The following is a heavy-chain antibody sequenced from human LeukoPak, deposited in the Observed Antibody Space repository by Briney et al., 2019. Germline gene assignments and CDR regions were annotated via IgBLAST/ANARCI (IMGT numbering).Heavy chain of an antibody. CDR2: IYNSGST. J-gene: IGHJ4*02. D-gene: IGHD3-16*01. CDR1: GGSITSYY. V-gene: IGHV4-4*07. Sequence: SETLSLTCTVSGGSITSYYWSWIRQPAGKGLEWIGRIYNSGSTNYNPSLKSRVTMSVDASKNQFSLKLSSVIAADTAVYYCARVGDYALKDWGQGTLVTVSS. CDR3: ARVGDYALKD.